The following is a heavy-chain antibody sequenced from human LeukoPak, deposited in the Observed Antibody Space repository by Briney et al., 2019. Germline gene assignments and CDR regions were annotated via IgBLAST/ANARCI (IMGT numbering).Heavy chain of an antibody. J-gene: IGHJ4*02. CDR1: GYTFNNYG. CDR2: IIPKFGTA. D-gene: IGHD2-21*01. V-gene: IGHV1-69*05. CDR3: ARDDSDIVASDH. Sequence: GASVRVSCKASGYTFNNYGFGWVRQAPGQGLEWMGGIIPKFGTARYAQKFQGRVTLTTDESTSTAYMEMSSLRSDDTAVYYCARDDSDIVASDHWGQGTRVTVSS.